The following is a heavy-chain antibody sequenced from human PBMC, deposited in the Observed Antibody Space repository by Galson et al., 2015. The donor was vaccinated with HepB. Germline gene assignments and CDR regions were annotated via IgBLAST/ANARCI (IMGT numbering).Heavy chain of an antibody. CDR1: GFTFSSYW. D-gene: IGHD4-17*01. J-gene: IGHJ4*02. CDR3: ARDGGNRGYLDYGDYGSGLDY. Sequence: LRLSCAASGFTFSSYWMHWVRQAPGKGLVWVSRINSDGSSTSYADSVKGRFTISRDNARNTLYLQMNSLRAEDTAVYYCARDGGNRGYLDYGDYGSGLDYWGQGTLVTVSS. V-gene: IGHV3-74*01. CDR2: INSDGSST.